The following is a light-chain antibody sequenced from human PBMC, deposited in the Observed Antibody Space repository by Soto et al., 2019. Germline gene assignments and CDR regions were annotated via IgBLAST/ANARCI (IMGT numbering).Light chain of an antibody. Sequence: IVMTQTPLTSPVTLGQPASISCRSSQSLVHSDGNTYLSWLQQRPGQPPRLLIYKISSRFSGVPDRFNGSGAGTDLTLKISRVEAEDVGVYYFMQATQFPQTVGQGTKVEIK. CDR3: MQATQFPQT. CDR2: KIS. V-gene: IGKV2-24*01. CDR1: QSLVHSDGNTY. J-gene: IGKJ1*01.